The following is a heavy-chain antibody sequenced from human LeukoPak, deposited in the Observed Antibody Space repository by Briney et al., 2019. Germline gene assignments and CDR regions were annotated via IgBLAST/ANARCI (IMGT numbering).Heavy chain of an antibody. J-gene: IGHJ3*02. CDR1: GVSFSNYY. CDR2: IYSTGSI. Sequence: SETLSLTCTLSGVSFSNYYWTWIRQPPGKGLEWLGYIYSTGSISYNPSLESRVTISIDTSKNTFSLKLTSVTAADTAVYFCARWNLDLAYDIWGQGTMVTVSS. D-gene: IGHD1-1*01. CDR3: ARWNLDLAYDI. V-gene: IGHV4-59*08.